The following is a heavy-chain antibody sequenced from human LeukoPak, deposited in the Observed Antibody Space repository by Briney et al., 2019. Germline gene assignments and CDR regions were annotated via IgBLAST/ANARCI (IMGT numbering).Heavy chain of an antibody. CDR1: GFTFSSYG. CDR2: IWYDGSNK. J-gene: IGHJ4*02. Sequence: PGGSLRLSCAASGFTFSSYGMHWVRQAPGKGLEWVAVIWYDGSNKYYADSVKGRFTISRDNSKNTLYLQMNSLGAEDTAVYYCARAGYSSGWYVYFDYWGQGTLVTVSS. CDR3: ARAGYSSGWYVYFDY. V-gene: IGHV3-33*01. D-gene: IGHD6-19*01.